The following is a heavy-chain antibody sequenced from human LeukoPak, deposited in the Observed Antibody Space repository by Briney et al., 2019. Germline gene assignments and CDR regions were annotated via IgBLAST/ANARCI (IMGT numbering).Heavy chain of an antibody. CDR3: ARDWYDNSDAFDI. V-gene: IGHV3-30*03. Sequence: GGSLRLSCAGSGFTFSSYWMSWVRQAPGKGLEWVAVISYDGSNKYYADSVKGRFTISRDNSKNTLYLQMNSLRAEDTAVYYCARDWYDNSDAFDIWGQGTMVTVSS. J-gene: IGHJ3*02. D-gene: IGHD3-9*01. CDR1: GFTFSSYW. CDR2: ISYDGSNK.